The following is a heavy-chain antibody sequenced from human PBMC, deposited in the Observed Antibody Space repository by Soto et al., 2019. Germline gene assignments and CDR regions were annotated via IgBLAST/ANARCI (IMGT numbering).Heavy chain of an antibody. Sequence: EVQLVESGGGLVQPGGSLRLSCAASGFTFSHYWMYWVRQAPGKGLVWVSRISSDGRDITYADSVKGQFTISRDNAKSTLYLQMNSLRAEDTAVYYCTRAWPVTGYWCSDLWGRGTLVTVSS. D-gene: IGHD3-9*01. CDR2: ISSDGRDI. CDR1: GFTFSHYW. J-gene: IGHJ2*01. CDR3: TRAWPVTGYWCSDL. V-gene: IGHV3-74*01.